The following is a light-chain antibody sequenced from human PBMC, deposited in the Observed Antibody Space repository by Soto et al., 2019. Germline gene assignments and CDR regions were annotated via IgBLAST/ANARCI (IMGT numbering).Light chain of an antibody. Sequence: IQMTQSPSTLSASVGDRVSITCRASQTIFSWLAWYQQKPGKAPKLLIYKASSLESGVPSRFSGSGSGTAVTLTIGSREPGGVATYYCQQYNSYPWTFGQGTKVEIK. J-gene: IGKJ1*01. CDR1: QTIFSW. CDR2: KAS. CDR3: QQYNSYPWT. V-gene: IGKV1-5*03.